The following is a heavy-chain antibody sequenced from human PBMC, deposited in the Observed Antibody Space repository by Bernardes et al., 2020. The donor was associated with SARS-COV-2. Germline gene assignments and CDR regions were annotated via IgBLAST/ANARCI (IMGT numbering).Heavy chain of an antibody. CDR1: GFIFSSHW. D-gene: IGHD5-12*01. Sequence: GGSLRLSCAASGFIFSSHWMHWVRQAPGKGLVWVSRINTDGSSTSYADSVKGRFTISRDNAKNTLYLQMNSLRVEDTAVYYCAVATNYYYGMDVWGQGTTVTVSS. V-gene: IGHV3-74*01. CDR2: INTDGSST. J-gene: IGHJ6*02. CDR3: AVATNYYYGMDV.